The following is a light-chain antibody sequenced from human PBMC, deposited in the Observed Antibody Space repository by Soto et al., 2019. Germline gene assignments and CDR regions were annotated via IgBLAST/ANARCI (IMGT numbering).Light chain of an antibody. V-gene: IGLV3-21*04. CDR2: YDS. Sequence: SYELTQPPSVSVAPGKTARITCGGNNIGSKSVHWYQQKPGQAPVLVTYYDSDRPSGIPERFSGSNSGNTATLTISRVEAGDEADYYCQVWDSSSALYVFGTGTKLTVL. J-gene: IGLJ1*01. CDR3: QVWDSSSALYV. CDR1: NIGSKS.